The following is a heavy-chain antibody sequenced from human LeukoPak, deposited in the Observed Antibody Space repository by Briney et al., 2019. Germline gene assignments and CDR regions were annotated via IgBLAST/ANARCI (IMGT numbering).Heavy chain of an antibody. J-gene: IGHJ4*02. Sequence: GGSLRLSCAASGFTFSSYWMSWVRQAPGKGLEWVANIKQGGSEKYYVDSVKGRFTISRDNAKNSLYLQMNSLRAEDTAVYYCARGSSWYGVYYFDYWGQGTLVTVSS. CDR2: IKQGGSEK. V-gene: IGHV3-7*01. D-gene: IGHD6-13*01. CDR1: GFTFSSYW. CDR3: ARGSSWYGVYYFDY.